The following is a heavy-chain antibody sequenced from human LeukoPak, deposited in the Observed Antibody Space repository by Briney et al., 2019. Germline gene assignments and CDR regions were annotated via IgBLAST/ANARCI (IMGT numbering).Heavy chain of an antibody. CDR2: ISGSGGST. D-gene: IGHD6-19*01. CDR3: AKDAQWHYYSDY. CDR1: GFTFSTYW. J-gene: IGHJ4*02. V-gene: IGHV3-23*01. Sequence: GGSLRLSCAASGFTFSTYWMHWVRQAPGKGLVWVSAISGSGGSTYYADSVKGRFTISRDNSKNTLYLQMNSLRAEDTAVYYCAKDAQWHYYSDYWGQGTLVTVSS.